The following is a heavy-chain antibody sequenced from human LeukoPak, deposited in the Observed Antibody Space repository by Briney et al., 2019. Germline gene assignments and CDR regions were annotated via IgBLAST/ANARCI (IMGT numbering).Heavy chain of an antibody. CDR1: GGSISSYY. CDR2: IYYSGST. Sequence: SETLSLTCTVSGGSISSYYWSWIRQPPGKGLEWIGYIYYSGSTYYNPSLKSRVTISVDTSKNQFSLKLSSVTAADTAVYYCARGSTYYYGSGSYYFDYWGQGTLVTVSS. J-gene: IGHJ4*02. D-gene: IGHD3-10*01. V-gene: IGHV4-59*08. CDR3: ARGSTYYYGSGSYYFDY.